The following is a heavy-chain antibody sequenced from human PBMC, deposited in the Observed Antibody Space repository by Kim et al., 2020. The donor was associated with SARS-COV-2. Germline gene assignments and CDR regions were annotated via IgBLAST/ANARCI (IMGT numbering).Heavy chain of an antibody. CDR2: INTSNGDR. D-gene: IGHD1-26*01. CDR3: AREHPGATRGFVY. V-gene: IGHV1-46*01. Sequence: ASVKVSCKASGYSFTNYYIHWVRQAPGQGLEWMGMINTSNGDRNYPQDFRGRVTMTRDTSSSTVYMELSSLNSDDTAIYFCAREHPGATRGFVYWGQRTLVTVSS. CDR1: GYSFTNYY. J-gene: IGHJ4*02.